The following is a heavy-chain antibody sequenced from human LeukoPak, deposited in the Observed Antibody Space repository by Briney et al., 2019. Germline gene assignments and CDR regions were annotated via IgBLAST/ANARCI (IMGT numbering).Heavy chain of an antibody. J-gene: IGHJ3*02. V-gene: IGHV4-59*08. Sequence: PLYTLSLRCTGSGAWRRGEYWSWLRNAPGKGLESIGDIHYSGDTNYNPSLQSRATISVDMSKNQFSLKLSSVTAADTAVYYCARPDSNDYYGAPGFDIWGQGTMVTVSS. CDR1: GAWRRGEY. CDR3: ARPDSNDYYGAPGFDI. D-gene: IGHD3-22*01. CDR2: IHYSGDT.